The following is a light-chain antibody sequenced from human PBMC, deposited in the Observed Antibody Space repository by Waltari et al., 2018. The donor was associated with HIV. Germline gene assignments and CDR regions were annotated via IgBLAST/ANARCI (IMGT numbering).Light chain of an antibody. CDR2: GNN. V-gene: IGLV1-40*01. Sequence: QSVLTQPPSVSGAPRQTISISCTGSSSNIRAGYDVHWYQQLPRTAPKLLIYGNNNRPSGVPDRFSGSKSGTSASMAITGLQAEDEADYYCQSYDSSLGDWVFGGGTTLTVL. CDR1: SSNIRAGYD. CDR3: QSYDSSLGDWV. J-gene: IGLJ3*02.